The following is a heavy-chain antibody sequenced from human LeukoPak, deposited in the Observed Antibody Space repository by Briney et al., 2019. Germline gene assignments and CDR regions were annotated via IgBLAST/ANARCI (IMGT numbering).Heavy chain of an antibody. CDR3: ATYTRHCSGGTCYSIDY. D-gene: IGHD2-15*01. Sequence: PSETLSLTCTVSGDSISSYHWTWIRQPPGRRLEWIGYVYYDESTNYNPSLMSRVTISLDTSNKQFSLRLSSVTAADTAIYYCATYTRHCSGGTCYSIDYWGQGTLVTVSS. CDR2: VYYDEST. CDR1: GDSISSYH. J-gene: IGHJ4*02. V-gene: IGHV4-59*08.